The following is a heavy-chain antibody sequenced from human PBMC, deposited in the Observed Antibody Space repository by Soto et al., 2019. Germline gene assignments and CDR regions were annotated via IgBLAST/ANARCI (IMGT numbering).Heavy chain of an antibody. J-gene: IGHJ6*02. V-gene: IGHV3-48*01. CDR2: ISSSSSTI. D-gene: IGHD3-3*01. CDR1: GFTFSSYS. Sequence: PGGSLRLSCAASGFTFSSYSMNWVRQAPGKGLEWVSYISSSSSTIYYADSVKGRFTISRDNSKNTLYLQMNSLRAEDTAVYYCAKDEERFLEWSKLGYYYYGMDVWGQGTTVTVSS. CDR3: AKDEERFLEWSKLGYYYYGMDV.